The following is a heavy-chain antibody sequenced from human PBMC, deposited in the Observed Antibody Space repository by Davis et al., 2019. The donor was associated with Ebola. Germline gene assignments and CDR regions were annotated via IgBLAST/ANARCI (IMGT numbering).Heavy chain of an antibody. CDR2: INHSGST. Sequence: MPSETLSLTCAVSGGSISSSNWWSWVRQPPGKGLEWIGEINHSGSTNYNPSLKSRVTISVDTSKNQFSLKLSSVTAADTAVYYWARDILLVRGVIISNWFDPWGQGTLVTVSS. CDR1: GGSISSSNW. V-gene: IGHV4-4*02. CDR3: ARDILLVRGVIISNWFDP. D-gene: IGHD3-10*01. J-gene: IGHJ5*02.